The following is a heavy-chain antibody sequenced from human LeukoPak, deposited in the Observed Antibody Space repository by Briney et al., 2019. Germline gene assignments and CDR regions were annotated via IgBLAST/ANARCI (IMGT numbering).Heavy chain of an antibody. CDR1: GFTFSSYS. J-gene: IGHJ6*02. D-gene: IGHD1-20*01. CDR2: ISSSSSTI. V-gene: IGHV3-48*01. CDR3: AGESEWGITGTTWYYYYGMDV. Sequence: GGSLRLSCAASGFTFSSYSMNWVRQAPGKGLEWVSYISSSSSTIYYADSVKGRFTISRDNAKNSLYLQMNSPRAEDTAVYYCAGESEWGITGTTWYYYYGMDVWGQGTTVTVSS.